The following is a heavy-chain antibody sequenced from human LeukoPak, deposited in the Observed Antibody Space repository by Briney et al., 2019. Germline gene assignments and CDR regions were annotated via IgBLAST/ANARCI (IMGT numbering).Heavy chain of an antibody. CDR2: ISGSGGST. J-gene: IGHJ4*02. CDR3: AKRLGTARTSLDY. Sequence: LPGGSLRLSCAASGFTFSSYAMSWVRQAPGKGLEWVSGISGSGGSTYYADSVKGRFTISRDNSKNTLYLQMNSLRAEDTAVYYCAKRLGTARTSLDYWGQGTLVTVSS. V-gene: IGHV3-23*01. D-gene: IGHD6-6*01. CDR1: GFTFSSYA.